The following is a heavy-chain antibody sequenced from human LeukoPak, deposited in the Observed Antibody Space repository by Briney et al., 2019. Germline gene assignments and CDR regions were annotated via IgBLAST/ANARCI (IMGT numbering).Heavy chain of an antibody. CDR1: GFTFSSYA. Sequence: GGSLRLSCAASGFTFSSYAMSWVRQAPGKGLEWVSAISGSGGSTYYADSVKGRFTISRDNSKNTLYLQMNSLRAEDTAVYYCAKDGSNFLLMGLMTDARGDFDLWGRGTLVTVSS. J-gene: IGHJ2*01. CDR2: ISGSGGST. V-gene: IGHV3-23*01. D-gene: IGHD3-10*01. CDR3: AKDGSNFLLMGLMTDARGDFDL.